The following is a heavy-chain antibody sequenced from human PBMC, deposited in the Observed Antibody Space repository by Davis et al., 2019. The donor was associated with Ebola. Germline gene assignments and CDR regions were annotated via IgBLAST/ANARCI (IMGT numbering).Heavy chain of an antibody. J-gene: IGHJ5*02. Sequence: AASVKVSCKASGYTFTSYGISWVRQAPGQGLEWMGWISAYNGNTNYAQKLQGRVTMTTDTSTSTAYMELRSLRSDDTAVYYCARGVEEDIVVLVAAYNWFDPWGQGTLVTVSS. CDR3: ARGVEEDIVVLVAAYNWFDP. V-gene: IGHV1-18*01. CDR2: ISAYNGNT. D-gene: IGHD2-15*01. CDR1: GYTFTSYG.